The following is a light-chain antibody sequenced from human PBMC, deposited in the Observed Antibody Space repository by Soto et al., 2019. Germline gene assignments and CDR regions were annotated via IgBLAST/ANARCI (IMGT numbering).Light chain of an antibody. V-gene: IGKV3-15*01. CDR2: GAS. CDR3: QQYNNWPPWT. CDR1: QGVSNN. J-gene: IGKJ1*01. Sequence: EIVMTQSPATLSVSPGERATLSCRASQGVSNNLAWYHQKPGQAPRLLIYGASTRPTGIPARFSGSGSGTEFTLTISSLQSEDFAVYYCQQYNNWPPWTFGQGTKVEIK.